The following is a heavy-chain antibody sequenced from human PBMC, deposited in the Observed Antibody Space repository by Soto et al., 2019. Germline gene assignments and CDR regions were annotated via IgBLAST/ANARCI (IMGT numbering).Heavy chain of an antibody. V-gene: IGHV4-30-4*01. D-gene: IGHD3-9*01. J-gene: IGHJ4*02. CDR1: GGSISSGDYY. CDR3: ARGVHDILTGHALDY. Sequence: QVQLQESGPGLVKPSQTLSLTCTVSGGSISSGDYYWSWIRQPPGKGLEWIGYIYYSGSTYYNPSLKSRVTISVDTSKNQFSLKLSSVTAADTAVYYCARGVHDILTGHALDYWGQGTLVTVSS. CDR2: IYYSGST.